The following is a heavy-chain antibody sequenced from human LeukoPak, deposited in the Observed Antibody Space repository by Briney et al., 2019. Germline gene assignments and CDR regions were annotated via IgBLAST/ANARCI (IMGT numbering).Heavy chain of an antibody. Sequence: GGSLRLSCAASRFIFSSYWMSWVRQAPGKGLEWVAHIKRDGSGKYYVDSVKGRFSISRDNAKTSLYLQMDSLRTEDTAVYYCARVAYCGDDCYNYFDYWGQGTLVTVSS. D-gene: IGHD2-21*02. J-gene: IGHJ4*02. CDR2: IKRDGSGK. V-gene: IGHV3-7*01. CDR1: RFIFSSYW. CDR3: ARVAYCGDDCYNYFDY.